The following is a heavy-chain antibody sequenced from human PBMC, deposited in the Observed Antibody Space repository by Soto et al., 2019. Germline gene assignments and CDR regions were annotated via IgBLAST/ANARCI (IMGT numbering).Heavy chain of an antibody. Sequence: QVQLVQSGAEVKKPRASVKVSCKASGYTFTSYAMHWVRQAPGQRLEWMGWINAGNGNTKYSQKFQGRVTITRDTSASTAYMELSSLRSEDTAVYYCATAIADDAFDIWGRGTMVTVSS. D-gene: IGHD2-2*01. CDR3: ATAIADDAFDI. CDR1: GYTFTSYA. CDR2: INAGNGNT. V-gene: IGHV1-3*01. J-gene: IGHJ3*02.